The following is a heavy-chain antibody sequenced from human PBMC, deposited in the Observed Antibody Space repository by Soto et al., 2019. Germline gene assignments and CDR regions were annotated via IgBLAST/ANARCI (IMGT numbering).Heavy chain of an antibody. D-gene: IGHD2-8*01. V-gene: IGHV4-30-4*01. J-gene: IGHJ4*02. Sequence: SETLSLTCTVSGDSITSGDYYWSWIRQPPGKGLEWIGYIYYSGNTNYNPSLKSRVIMSVDTSKNQFSLKLTSVTAADTAVYYCASFVGLLWGGVSPAESWGSYYFDNWGQGTLVT. CDR2: IYYSGNT. CDR1: GDSITSGDYY. CDR3: ASFVGLLWGGVSPAESWGSYYFDN.